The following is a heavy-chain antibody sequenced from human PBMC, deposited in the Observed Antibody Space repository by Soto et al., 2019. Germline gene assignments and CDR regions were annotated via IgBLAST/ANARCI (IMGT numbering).Heavy chain of an antibody. CDR3: ARVASTWGSNAFDI. Sequence: VASVKVSCKASGYTFTGHNINWVRQAPGQGLEWMGWINPNSGATNYAQNFQDRVTMTRDTSVSTAYMELGRLRSDETAVYYCARVASTWGSNAFDIWGQGTMVTVSS. CDR2: INPNSGAT. D-gene: IGHD7-27*01. J-gene: IGHJ3*02. CDR1: GYTFTGHN. V-gene: IGHV1-2*02.